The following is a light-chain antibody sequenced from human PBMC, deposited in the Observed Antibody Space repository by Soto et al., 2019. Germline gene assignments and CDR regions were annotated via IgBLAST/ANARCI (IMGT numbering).Light chain of an antibody. CDR1: QSVSSY. V-gene: IGKV3-11*01. CDR2: DAS. CDR3: QQRSNWPIT. J-gene: IGKJ5*01. Sequence: EIVLTQSPATLSLSPGERATLSCRASQSVSSYLAWYQQKPGQAPRLLIYDASNRATGIPARFSGSGSGTDFTRTICSLEPEDFAVYYCQQRSNWPITFGQGTRLEIK.